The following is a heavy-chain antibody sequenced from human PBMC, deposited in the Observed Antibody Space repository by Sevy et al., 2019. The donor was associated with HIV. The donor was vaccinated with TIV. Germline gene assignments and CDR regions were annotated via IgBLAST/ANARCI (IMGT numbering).Heavy chain of an antibody. CDR3: AKDHRWYDILTGYYYRYFDY. D-gene: IGHD3-9*01. J-gene: IGHJ4*02. Sequence: GESLKISCAASGFTFSSYGMHWVRQAPGKGLEWVAVISYDGSNKYYADSVKGRFTISRDNSKNTLYLQMNSLRAEDTAVYYCAKDHRWYDILTGYYYRYFDYWGQGTLVTVSS. CDR2: ISYDGSNK. V-gene: IGHV3-30*18. CDR1: GFTFSSYG.